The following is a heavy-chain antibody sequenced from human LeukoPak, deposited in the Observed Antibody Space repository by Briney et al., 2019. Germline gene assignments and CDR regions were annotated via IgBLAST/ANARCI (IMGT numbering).Heavy chain of an antibody. V-gene: IGHV1-8*01. Sequence: RASVKVSCKASGYTFTSYDINWVRQATGQGLEWMGWMNPNSGNTGYAQKFQGRVTMTRNTSISTAYMELSSLRSEDTAVYYCARVMGIALLLPTDYWGQGTLVTVSS. D-gene: IGHD6-13*01. CDR2: MNPNSGNT. CDR3: ARVMGIALLLPTDY. J-gene: IGHJ4*02. CDR1: GYTFTSYD.